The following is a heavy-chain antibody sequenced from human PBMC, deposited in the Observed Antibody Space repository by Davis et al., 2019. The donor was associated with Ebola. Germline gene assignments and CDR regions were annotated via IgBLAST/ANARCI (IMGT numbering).Heavy chain of an antibody. CDR2: INHNSETI. V-gene: IGHV3-48*03. D-gene: IGHD3-9*01. Sequence: GGSLRLSCVASGFTFSSYDMNWVRQAPGKGLEWVSYINHNSETIYYADSVRGRFTISRDNGRNSLFLQMNSLRDEDSAVYYCGRHGKIYDVLTGYQLYYNGMDVWGQGTTVTVSS. CDR3: GRHGKIYDVLTGYQLYYNGMDV. J-gene: IGHJ6*02. CDR1: GFTFSSYD.